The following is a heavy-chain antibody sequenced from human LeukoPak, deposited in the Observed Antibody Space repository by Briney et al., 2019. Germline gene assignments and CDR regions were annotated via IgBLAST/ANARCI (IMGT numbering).Heavy chain of an antibody. J-gene: IGHJ6*03. CDR1: GYTFTSYG. Sequence: ASVKVSCKASGYTFTSYGISWVRQAPGQGLEWMGWISAYNGNTNYAQKLQGRVTMTRDTSTSTVNMDLSSLRSEDTAVYYCARDGSVYTGSPELGYYNYYMDVWGKGTTVTASS. CDR3: ARDGSVYTGSPELGYYNYYMDV. V-gene: IGHV1-18*01. CDR2: ISAYNGNT. D-gene: IGHD6-6*01.